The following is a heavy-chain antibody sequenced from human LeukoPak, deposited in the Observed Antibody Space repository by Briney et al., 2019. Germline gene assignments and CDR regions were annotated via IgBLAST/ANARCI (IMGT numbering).Heavy chain of an antibody. CDR2: IYHSGST. V-gene: IGHV4-38-2*01. J-gene: IGHJ4*02. CDR1: GYSISSGYY. D-gene: IGHD2-15*01. Sequence: PSETLSLTCAVSGYSISSGYYWGWIRQPPGKGLEWIGSIYHSGSTYYNPSLTSRVTISVDTSKNQFSLKLSSVTAADTAVYYCARRYCSGGSCYFDYWGQGTLVTVSS. CDR3: ARRYCSGGSCYFDY.